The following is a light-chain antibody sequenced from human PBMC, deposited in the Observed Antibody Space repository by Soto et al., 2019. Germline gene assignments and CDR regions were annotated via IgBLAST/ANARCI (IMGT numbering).Light chain of an antibody. V-gene: IGLV2-8*01. CDR3: SSFAGSNNFPYV. Sequence: QSVLTRPPSASGSPGQSVTISCTGTSSDVGAYDYVSWYQQHPGKAPELMIYEINKRPSGVPDRFSGSKSGNTASLTVSGLQAEDEADYYCSSFAGSNNFPYVFGTGTKVTVL. CDR1: SSDVGAYDY. J-gene: IGLJ1*01. CDR2: EIN.